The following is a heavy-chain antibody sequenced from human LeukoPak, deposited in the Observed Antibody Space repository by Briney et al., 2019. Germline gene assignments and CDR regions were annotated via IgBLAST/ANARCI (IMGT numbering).Heavy chain of an antibody. D-gene: IGHD2-15*01. J-gene: IGHJ4*02. CDR2: IYPGDSDT. CDR1: RYSFTSYW. V-gene: IGHV5-51*01. CDR3: ARFVGACSGGSCYSDY. Sequence: KSGESLKISCKGSRYSFTSYWIGWVRQMPGKGLEWMGIIYPGDSDTRYSPSFQGQVTISADTSISTAYLQWNSLKASDTAMYYCARFVGACSGGSCYSDYWGQGTLVTVSS.